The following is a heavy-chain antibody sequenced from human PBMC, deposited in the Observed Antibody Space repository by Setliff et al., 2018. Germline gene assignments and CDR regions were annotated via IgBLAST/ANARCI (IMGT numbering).Heavy chain of an antibody. J-gene: IGHJ4*02. V-gene: IGHV1-46*01. CDR3: ARAPLESGYNYGQGHYFDY. Sequence: KVSCKASGYTFTRYYMHWVRQAPGQGLEWMGIIDPSGGYSNYAQKFQGRVTMTRDTSTSTVYMEMSSLRSEDTAVYYCARAPLESGYNYGQGHYFDYWGQGTLVTVSS. CDR1: GYTFTRYY. D-gene: IGHD5-18*01. CDR2: IDPSGGYS.